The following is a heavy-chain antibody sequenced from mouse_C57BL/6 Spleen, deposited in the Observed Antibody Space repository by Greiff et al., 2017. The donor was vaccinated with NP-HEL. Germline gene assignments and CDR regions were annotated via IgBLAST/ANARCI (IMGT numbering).Heavy chain of an antibody. V-gene: IGHV1-54*01. CDR3: ARDPFIGGYFDV. CDR2: INPGSGGT. J-gene: IGHJ1*03. Sequence: QVQLQQSGAELVRPGTSVKVSCKASGYAFTNYLIEWVKQRPGQGLEWIGVINPGSGGTNYNEKFKGKATLTADKSSSTAYMQLSSLTSEDSAVYFCARDPFIGGYFDVWGTGTTVTVSS. D-gene: IGHD1-1*01. CDR1: GYAFTNYL.